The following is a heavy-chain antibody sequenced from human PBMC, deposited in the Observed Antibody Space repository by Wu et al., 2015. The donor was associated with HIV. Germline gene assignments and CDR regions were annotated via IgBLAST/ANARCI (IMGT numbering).Heavy chain of an antibody. D-gene: IGHD5-24*01. Sequence: QVQLLQSGAEVKKPGASVMVSCKASGYTFIDYYIYWVRQAPGQGPEWMGWINTNRGGTKYAQKFQGRITMTRDTAVSTAYMELNSLRFDDTAVYYCARLQSLHGLYSNADYWGQGTLVTVSS. CDR1: GYTFIDYY. J-gene: IGHJ4*02. CDR3: ARLQSLHGLYSNADY. V-gene: IGHV1-2*02. CDR2: INTNRGGT.